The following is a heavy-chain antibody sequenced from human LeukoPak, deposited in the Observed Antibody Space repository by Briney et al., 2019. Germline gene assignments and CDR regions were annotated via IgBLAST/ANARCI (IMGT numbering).Heavy chain of an antibody. CDR2: INSDGIST. V-gene: IGHV3-74*01. J-gene: IGHJ4*02. Sequence: GRSLRLSCAASGFTFSNYWMHWVRQAPGKGLVWVSRINSDGISTGYADSVKGRFTVSRDNAKKTLYLQMNSLRAEDTAVYYCARDVGNFDYWGQGTLVTVPS. CDR1: GFTFSNYW. CDR3: ARDVGNFDY.